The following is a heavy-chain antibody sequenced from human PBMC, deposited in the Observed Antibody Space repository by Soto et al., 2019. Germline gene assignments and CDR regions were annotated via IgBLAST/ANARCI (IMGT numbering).Heavy chain of an antibody. CDR1: GGSISTYY. J-gene: IGHJ4*02. CDR2: TYTGGST. Sequence: SETLSLTCTVSGGSISTYYWSWIRQPTGKGLEWIGRTYTGGSTNYNPSLKNRVTMSIDTSKNQFSLRLTSVTAADTAVYFCARVSGNYYGSGSYSHDYWGQGTLDTVSS. D-gene: IGHD3-10*01. V-gene: IGHV4-4*07. CDR3: ARVSGNYYGSGSYSHDY.